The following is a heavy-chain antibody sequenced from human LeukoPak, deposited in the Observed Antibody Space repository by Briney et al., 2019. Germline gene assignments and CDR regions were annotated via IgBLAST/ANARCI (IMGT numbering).Heavy chain of an antibody. Sequence: GGSVRLSCVVWGFHISSYWVLWVREARGKGVEWVANIKQDGSEAYYVDSVKGQFTTSTDNAKNSLYLQMNSLRAEDTAVYYCARRYFDYWGQGILVTVSS. V-gene: IGHV3-7*01. CDR3: ARRYFDY. CDR2: IKQDGSEA. J-gene: IGHJ4*02. CDR1: GFHISSYW.